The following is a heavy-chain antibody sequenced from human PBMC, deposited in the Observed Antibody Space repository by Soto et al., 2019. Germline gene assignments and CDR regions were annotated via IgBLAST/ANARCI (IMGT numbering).Heavy chain of an antibody. CDR3: ARVIVAVPTRSFDY. J-gene: IGHJ4*02. V-gene: IGHV4-31*03. CDR1: GGSISSGAYY. Sequence: QVQLQESGPGLVKTSQTLSLTCTVSGGSISSGAYYWSWTRQHPGKGLEWIGYIFYRGSTYYNPSLKSRVLISIDTSKNQFSLELSSVTAADTAVYYCARVIVAVPTRSFDYWGQGTLVTVSS. CDR2: IFYRGST. D-gene: IGHD6-13*01.